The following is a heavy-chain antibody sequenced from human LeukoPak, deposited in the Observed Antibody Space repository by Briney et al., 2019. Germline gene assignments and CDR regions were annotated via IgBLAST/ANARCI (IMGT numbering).Heavy chain of an antibody. Sequence: PSETLSLTCAVYGGSFSGYYWSWIRQSPGKGLEWIGEISHSGSTNYNPSLKSRVTISVDTSNNQFSLKLTSVTAADTAVYYCARKGRDYWGQGTLVTVSS. CDR2: ISHSGST. V-gene: IGHV4-34*01. J-gene: IGHJ4*02. CDR1: GGSFSGYY. CDR3: ARKGRDY.